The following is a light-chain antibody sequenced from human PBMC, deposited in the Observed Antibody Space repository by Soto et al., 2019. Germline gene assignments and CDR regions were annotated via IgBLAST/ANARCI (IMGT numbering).Light chain of an antibody. CDR3: CSYAGSHTYV. J-gene: IGLJ1*01. CDR1: SSDVGGYNY. CDR2: DVS. V-gene: IGLV2-11*01. Sequence: QSALTQPRSVSGSPGQSVTISCTGTSSDVGGYNYVSWYQKHPGKAPKLMIYDVSKRPSGVPDRFSGSKSGNTASLTISGLQAEDESDYYCCSYAGSHTYVFGSGTKLTVL.